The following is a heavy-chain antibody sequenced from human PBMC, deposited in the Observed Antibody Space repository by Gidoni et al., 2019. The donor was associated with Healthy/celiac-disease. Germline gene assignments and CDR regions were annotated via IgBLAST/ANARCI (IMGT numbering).Heavy chain of an antibody. CDR2: IRGSGGST. V-gene: IGHV3-23*01. J-gene: IGHJ4*02. CDR3: AKVGSTGLYFDY. D-gene: IGHD4-17*01. Sequence: EVQLLESGGGLVQPGGSLRLSCAASGFTFSSSAMSWVRQAPGKGLEWVSAIRGSGGSTYYADSVKGRFTISRDNSKNTLYLQMNSLRAEDTAVYYCAKVGSTGLYFDYWGQGTLVTVSS. CDR1: GFTFSSSA.